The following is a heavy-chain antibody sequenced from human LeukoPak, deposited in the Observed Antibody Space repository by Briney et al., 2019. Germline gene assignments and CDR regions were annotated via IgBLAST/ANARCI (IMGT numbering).Heavy chain of an antibody. CDR1: GGSISSYY. D-gene: IGHD3-16*02. CDR3: ARESMITFGGVIVDYYHGMDV. Sequence: SETLSLTCTVSGGSISSYYWSWIRQPAGKGLEWIGRIYTSGSTSYNPSLKSRVTMSVDTSKNQFSLKLSSVTAADTAVYYCARESMITFGGVIVDYYHGMDVWGQGTTVTVSS. V-gene: IGHV4-4*07. J-gene: IGHJ6*02. CDR2: IYTSGST.